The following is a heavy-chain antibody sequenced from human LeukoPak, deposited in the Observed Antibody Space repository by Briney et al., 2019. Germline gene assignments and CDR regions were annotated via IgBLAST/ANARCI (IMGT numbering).Heavy chain of an antibody. CDR3: ARERDGYNEVFDY. CDR2: IKQDGSEK. D-gene: IGHD5-24*01. V-gene: IGHV3-7*01. Sequence: GGSLRLSCAAARFTFSSYWMSWVRQAPGKGLEWVANIKQDGSEKYYVDSVKGRFTISRDNAKNSLYLQMNSLRAEDTAVYYCARERDGYNEVFDYWGQGTLVTVSS. J-gene: IGHJ4*02. CDR1: RFTFSSYW.